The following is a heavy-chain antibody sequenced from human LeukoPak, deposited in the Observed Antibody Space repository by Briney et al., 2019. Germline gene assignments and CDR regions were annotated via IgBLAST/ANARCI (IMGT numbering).Heavy chain of an antibody. V-gene: IGHV3-30*03. CDR3: ASLGVLDYDFWGGYITPSHWYFDL. D-gene: IGHD3-3*01. Sequence: GGSLRLSCAASGFTFSSYGMHWVRQAPGKGLEWVAVISYDESFKYYSDSVKGRFTISRDNSKNTLYLQMNSLRAEDTAVYYCASLGVLDYDFWGGYITPSHWYFDLWGRGTLVTVSS. CDR1: GFTFSSYG. J-gene: IGHJ2*01. CDR2: ISYDESFK.